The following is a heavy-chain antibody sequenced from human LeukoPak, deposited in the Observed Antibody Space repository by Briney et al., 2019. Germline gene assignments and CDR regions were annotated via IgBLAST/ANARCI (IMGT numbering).Heavy chain of an antibody. V-gene: IGHV3-23*01. Sequence: GGSLRLSYSTSQFNFNTYGLSWVRQAPGKGLEWVSSISGSGTQYADSVQGRFTISRDNSKNTQYLQMNSLRVEDTAVYYCAKDPNGDYIGTFDVWGQGTMVTVSS. J-gene: IGHJ3*01. CDR2: ISGSGT. CDR1: QFNFNTYG. CDR3: AKDPNGDYIGTFDV. D-gene: IGHD4-17*01.